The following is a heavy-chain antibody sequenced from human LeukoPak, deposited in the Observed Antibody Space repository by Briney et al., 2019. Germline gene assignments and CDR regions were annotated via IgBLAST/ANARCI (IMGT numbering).Heavy chain of an antibody. CDR2: INHSGST. CDR1: GGSFSGYY. CDR3: ARRDRLRRFDY. Sequence: SETLSLTCAVYGGSFSGYYWSWIRQPPGKGLEWTGEINHSGSTNYNPSLKSRVTISVDTSKNQFSLKLSSVTAADTAVYYCARRDRLRRFDYWGQGTLVTVSS. D-gene: IGHD4-17*01. V-gene: IGHV4-34*01. J-gene: IGHJ4*02.